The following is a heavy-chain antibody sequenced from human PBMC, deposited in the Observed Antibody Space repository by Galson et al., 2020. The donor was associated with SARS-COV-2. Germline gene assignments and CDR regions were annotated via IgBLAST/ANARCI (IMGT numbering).Heavy chain of an antibody. D-gene: IGHD3-10*01. CDR1: AFNFTTFG. CDR3: ARNSGSGYYYPFDY. CDR2: ISGSGHDS. J-gene: IGHJ4*02. Sequence: GGTLRLSCAASAFNFTTFGVSWVRQAPGKGLEWVSSISGSGHDSWYADSVKGRCTISRDNSRSTVFLQMNSLRAEDTALYYCARNSGSGYYYPFDYWGQGTLVTVSS. V-gene: IGHV3-23*01.